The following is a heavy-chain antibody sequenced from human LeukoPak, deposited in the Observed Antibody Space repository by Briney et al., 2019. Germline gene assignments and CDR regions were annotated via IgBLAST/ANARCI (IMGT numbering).Heavy chain of an antibody. CDR2: VFGRDTST. CDR1: GFTFGNYA. CDR3: AKWGDYDVLTGYYDSDY. J-gene: IGHJ4*02. D-gene: IGHD3-9*01. Sequence: GGSLGLSCAASGFTFGNYAMGWVRQAPGEGVGWGFPVFGRDTSTYYTDSVKGRFTISRDNSKNTLYLQMNSLSAEDTAIYYCAKWGDYDVLTGYYDSDYWGQGTLVTVSS. V-gene: IGHV3-23*01.